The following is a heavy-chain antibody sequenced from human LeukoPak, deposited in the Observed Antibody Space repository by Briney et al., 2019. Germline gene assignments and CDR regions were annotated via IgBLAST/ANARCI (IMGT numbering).Heavy chain of an antibody. D-gene: IGHD3/OR15-3a*01. CDR3: ARQTGSGLFILP. V-gene: IGHV4-39*01. CDR2: IYYSRNT. J-gene: IGHJ4*02. Sequence: SETRSLTWTVAGVSISSSNSYWGWLRQPPVKGLEWIGRIYYSRNTYYNASLKSQVSMSIDTSKNRFSLKLTSVTAADTAVYYCARQTGSGLFILPGGQGTLVTVSS. CDR1: GVSISSSNSY.